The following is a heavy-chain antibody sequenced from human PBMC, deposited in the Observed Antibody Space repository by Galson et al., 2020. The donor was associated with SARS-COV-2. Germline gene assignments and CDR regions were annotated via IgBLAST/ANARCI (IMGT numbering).Heavy chain of an antibody. CDR2: ISGSGGST. D-gene: IGHD3-3*01. CDR1: GFTFSSYA. CDR3: AKKRRNVTIFGVVIIEGAIDY. J-gene: IGHJ4*02. V-gene: IGHV3-23*01. Sequence: GGSLRLSCAASGFTFSSYAMSWVRQAPGKGLEWVSAISGSGGSTYYADSVKGRFTISRDNSKNTLYLQMNSLRAEDTAVYYCAKKRRNVTIFGVVIIEGAIDYWGQGTLVTVSS.